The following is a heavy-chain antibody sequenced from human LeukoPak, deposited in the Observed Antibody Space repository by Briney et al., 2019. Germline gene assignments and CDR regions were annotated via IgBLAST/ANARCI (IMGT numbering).Heavy chain of an antibody. V-gene: IGHV4-61*08. J-gene: IGHJ4*02. Sequence: SETLSLTCTVSGDSVSSAVYYWSWVRQPPGKGLEYIGYIYYTGSTYYNPSLKSRVTISVDTSKNQFSLNLTSVTAADTAVYFCARFGRSRDYFDYWGQGTLVTVSS. CDR3: ARFGRSRDYFDY. D-gene: IGHD3-10*01. CDR1: GDSVSSAVYY. CDR2: IYYTGST.